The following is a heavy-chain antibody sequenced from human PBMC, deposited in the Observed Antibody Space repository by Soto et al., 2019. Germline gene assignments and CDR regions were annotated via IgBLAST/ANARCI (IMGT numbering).Heavy chain of an antibody. J-gene: IGHJ4*02. CDR3: ARGPTYYYDSSGYPPSV. D-gene: IGHD3-22*01. V-gene: IGHV3-30-3*01. Sequence: PGGSLRLSCAASGFTFSSYAMHWVRQAPGKGLEWVAVISYDGSNKYYADSVKGRFTISRDNSKSTLYLQMNSLRAEDTAVYYCARGPTYYYDSSGYPPSVWGQGTLVTVSS. CDR2: ISYDGSNK. CDR1: GFTFSSYA.